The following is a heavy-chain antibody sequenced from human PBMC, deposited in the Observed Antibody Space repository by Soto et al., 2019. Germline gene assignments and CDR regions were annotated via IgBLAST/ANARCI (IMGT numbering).Heavy chain of an antibody. CDR3: ARQRTSVVTQAYFDS. Sequence: ETLSLTCTVTGDSINNRSYYWGWIRQPPGKGLEWIGSIYYSGSTFNNPSLKSRVSMSVDTSKNQFSLKLRSVTAADTALYYCARQRTSVVTQAYFDSWGQGSLVTAPQ. V-gene: IGHV4-39*01. CDR1: GDSINNRSYY. D-gene: IGHD2-21*02. J-gene: IGHJ4*02. CDR2: IYYSGST.